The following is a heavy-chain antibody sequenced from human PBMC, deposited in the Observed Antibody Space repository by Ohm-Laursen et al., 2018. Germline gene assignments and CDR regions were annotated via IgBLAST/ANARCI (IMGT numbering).Heavy chain of an antibody. CDR1: GFTFSSYG. D-gene: IGHD1-7*01. CDR3: AKGPEHINWNYGDY. CDR2: IWHDGSNK. V-gene: IGHV3-33*06. J-gene: IGHJ4*02. Sequence: SLRLSCAASGFTFSSYGMNWVRQAPGKGLEWVAIIWHDGSNKYYADSVKGRFTISRDNSKNTLYLQMNSLRAEDTAVYYCAKGPEHINWNYGDYWGQGTLVTVSS.